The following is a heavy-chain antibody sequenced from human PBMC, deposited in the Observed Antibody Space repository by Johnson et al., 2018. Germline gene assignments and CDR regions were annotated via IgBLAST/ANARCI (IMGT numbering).Heavy chain of an antibody. J-gene: IGHJ3*02. CDR2: MSYDGSDK. V-gene: IGHV3-30*18. CDR3: AKRYYGGNSGAFDI. Sequence: QVQLVESGGGVVQPGTSLGLSCATSGFSFRTYAMHWIRQAPGQGLEWVAGMSYDGSDKYYDEYVKGRLTTSRDNSKNTLYLQMNSLRAEDTAVYYCAKRYYGGNSGAFDIWGLGTMVTVSS. CDR1: GFSFRTYA. D-gene: IGHD4-23*01.